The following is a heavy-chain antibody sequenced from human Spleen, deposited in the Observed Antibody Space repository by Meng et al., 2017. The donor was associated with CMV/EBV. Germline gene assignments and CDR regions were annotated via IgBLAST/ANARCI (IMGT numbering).Heavy chain of an antibody. J-gene: IGHJ3*02. Sequence: GESLKISCAASGFTFSAYYISWIRQAPGKGLDWVAYISNSGSIVFSADSMKGRFTISRDNAKNSLYLQMNSLRTEDTAVYFCARLGTAYGYAFDMWGQGTMVTVSS. CDR1: GFTFSAYY. CDR2: ISNSGSIV. V-gene: IGHV3-11*01. CDR3: ARLGTAYGYAFDM. D-gene: IGHD1-1*01.